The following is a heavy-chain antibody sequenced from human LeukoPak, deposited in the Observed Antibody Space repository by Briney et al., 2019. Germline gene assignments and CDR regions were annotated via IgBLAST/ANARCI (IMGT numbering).Heavy chain of an antibody. CDR1: GFTFRSHA. D-gene: IGHD2-21*01. Sequence: GGSLRLSCVGSGFTFRSHALSWVRQAPEKGLEFVSGIYENGGTTYYADSVKGRFSISRDNSKNTLYLQMDSLRGEDTAVYYCAKDFRIGYSAHFDYWGQGALVTVSS. V-gene: IGHV3-23*01. J-gene: IGHJ4*02. CDR3: AKDFRIGYSAHFDY. CDR2: IYENGGTT.